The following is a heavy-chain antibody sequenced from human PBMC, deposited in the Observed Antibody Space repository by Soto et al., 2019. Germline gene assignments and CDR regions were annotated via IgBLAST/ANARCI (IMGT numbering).Heavy chain of an antibody. CDR3: AKVRGTAAVRNEAFDI. CDR1: GFTFSIYA. J-gene: IGHJ6*04. D-gene: IGHD6-13*01. Sequence: GGSLRLSCEASGFTFSIYAMNWVRQTPGKGLEWVSAVSGSGAGTYFADSVKGRFTISKDNSKNTLYLQMSSLRAEDTAIYYCAKVRGTAAVRNEAFDIWSKGTTVTVSS. CDR2: VSGSGAGT. V-gene: IGHV3-23*01.